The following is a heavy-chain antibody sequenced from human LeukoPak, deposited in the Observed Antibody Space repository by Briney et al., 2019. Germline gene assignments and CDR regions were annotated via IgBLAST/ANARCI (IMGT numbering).Heavy chain of an antibody. CDR2: IYSGGIT. Sequence: GGSLRLSCAAPGFTVSSNYMNWVRQAPGKGLEWVSVIYSGGITYYANSVRGRFTISRDNSKNTLYLQMNSLRAEDTAVYYCARDPRMAVAGGAHWGQGTLVTVSS. V-gene: IGHV3-66*01. J-gene: IGHJ4*02. CDR3: ARDPRMAVAGGAH. CDR1: GFTVSSNY. D-gene: IGHD6-19*01.